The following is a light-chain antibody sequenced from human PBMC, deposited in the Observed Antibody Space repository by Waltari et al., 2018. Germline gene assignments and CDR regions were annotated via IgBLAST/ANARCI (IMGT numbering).Light chain of an antibody. V-gene: IGLV1-44*01. CDR1: SSHIRINT. CDR2: RNN. Sequence: QSVLAQPPSTSGTPGQRVTISCSGSSSHIRINTVNWYQQFPGAAPRLLIYRNNQRPSGVPERFSGSKSGTSASLAISGLQSEDEADYYCASWDDNLIGAVFGGGTKLTVL. CDR3: ASWDDNLIGAV. J-gene: IGLJ2*01.